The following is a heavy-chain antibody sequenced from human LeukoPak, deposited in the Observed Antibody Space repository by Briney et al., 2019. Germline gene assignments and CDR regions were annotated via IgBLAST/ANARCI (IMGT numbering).Heavy chain of an antibody. J-gene: IGHJ6*02. CDR2: INPNSGGT. V-gene: IGHV1-2*04. CDR3: ARAGGSGSYYFPYGMDV. D-gene: IGHD3-10*01. Sequence: ASVKVSCKASGYTFTGYYMHWVRQAPGQGLEWMGWINPNSGGTNYAQKFQGWDTMTRDTSISTAYMELSRLRSDDTAVYYCARAGGSGSYYFPYGMDVWGQGTTVTVSS. CDR1: GYTFTGYY.